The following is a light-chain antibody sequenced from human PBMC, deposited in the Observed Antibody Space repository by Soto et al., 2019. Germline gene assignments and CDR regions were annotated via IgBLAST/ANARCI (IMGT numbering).Light chain of an antibody. J-gene: IGKJ1*01. CDR1: QSVSSSY. V-gene: IGKV3-20*01. Sequence: EIVLTQSPGTLSLSPGERATLSCRASQSVSSSYLAWYQQKPGQAPRLLMYGASSRATGIPDRFSGSGSGTDFTLTISRLEPEDFAVYYCHQYGSSRTFGQGTKVDI. CDR2: GAS. CDR3: HQYGSSRT.